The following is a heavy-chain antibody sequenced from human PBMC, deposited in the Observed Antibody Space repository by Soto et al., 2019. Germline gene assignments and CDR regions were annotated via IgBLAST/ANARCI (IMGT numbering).Heavy chain of an antibody. CDR2: IYYSGST. V-gene: IGHV4-31*03. CDR3: ARGIAAAGNWFDP. D-gene: IGHD6-13*01. CDR1: GGSISSGGYY. J-gene: IGHJ5*02. Sequence: QVQLQESGPGLVKPSQTLSLTCTVSGGSISSGGYYWSWIRQHPGKGLEWIGYIYYSGSTYYNPSLQSRVTISVDTSKNQFSLKLSSVTAADTAVYYCARGIAAAGNWFDPWGQGTLVTVSS.